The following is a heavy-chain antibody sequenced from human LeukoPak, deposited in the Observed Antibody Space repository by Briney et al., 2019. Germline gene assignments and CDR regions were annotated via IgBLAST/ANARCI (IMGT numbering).Heavy chain of an antibody. CDR2: ISWNSGSI. CDR1: GFTFDDYA. J-gene: IGHJ4*02. V-gene: IGHV3-9*01. Sequence: GGSLRLSCAASGFTFDDYAMHWVRQAPGKGLEWVSGISWNSGSIGYADSVKGRFTISRDNAKNSLYLQMNSLRAEDTAVYYCARFGADIAARPLDYWGQGTLVTVSS. D-gene: IGHD6-6*01. CDR3: ARFGADIAARPLDY.